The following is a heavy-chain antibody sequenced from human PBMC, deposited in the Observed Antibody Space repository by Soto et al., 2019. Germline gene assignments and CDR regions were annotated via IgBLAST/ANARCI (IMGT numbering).Heavy chain of an antibody. CDR3: VKGGRLAVGGLDL. V-gene: IGHV3-23*04. CDR1: GYTVNNHA. J-gene: IGHJ5*02. D-gene: IGHD6-19*01. CDR2: LAGDFINT. Sequence: EVQLVESGGGLVQPGGSLRLSCAASGYTVNNHAIHWVRQAPGEGLEWVSGLAGDFINTRYADSVRGRFTISRDTSNNTLALQRHSPRVEDMAIYYGVKGGRLAVGGLDLWGQGALVTVSS.